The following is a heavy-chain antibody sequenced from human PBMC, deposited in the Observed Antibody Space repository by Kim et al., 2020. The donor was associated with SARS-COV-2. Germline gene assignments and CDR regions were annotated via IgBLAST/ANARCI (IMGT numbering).Heavy chain of an antibody. D-gene: IGHD3-22*01. CDR2: ISWNSGSI. Sequence: GGSLRLSCAASGFTFDDYAMHWVRQAPGKGLEWVSGISWNSGSIGYADSVKGRFTISRDNAKNSLYLQMNSLRAEDTALYYCSKDSCISSGDDYYYYYGMDVWGQGTKVTVSS. V-gene: IGHV3-9*01. J-gene: IGHJ6*02. CDR3: SKDSCISSGDDYYYYYGMDV. CDR1: GFTFDDYA.